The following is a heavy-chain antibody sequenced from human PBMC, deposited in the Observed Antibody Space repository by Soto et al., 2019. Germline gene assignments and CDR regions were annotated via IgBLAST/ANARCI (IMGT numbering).Heavy chain of an antibody. Sequence: QITLKESGPPLIKPTQTLTLTCTFSGFSLSTRGVGVAWIRQPPGKALEWLALIFWDDDKWYNPSLKSRLTITEDTSKTQVVLIMTNMDPVDTATYYCAHRPRGYAYSFDFWGQGTLVTVSS. V-gene: IGHV2-5*02. CDR2: IFWDDDK. CDR1: GFSLSTRGVG. CDR3: AHRPRGYAYSFDF. D-gene: IGHD5-12*01. J-gene: IGHJ4*02.